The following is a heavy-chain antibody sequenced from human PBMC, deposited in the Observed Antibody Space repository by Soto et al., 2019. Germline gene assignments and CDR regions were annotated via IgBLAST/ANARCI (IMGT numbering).Heavy chain of an antibody. D-gene: IGHD3-22*01. Sequence: EVQLVESGGGLVQPGGSLRLSCAASGFTLSDHYMDWVRQAPGKGLEWVGRTRNKAKSYTTEYAASVKGRVTISRDDSKNSLYLQMNSLKTEDTAVDYCARAHLDNYYQDYWGQGTLVTVSS. J-gene: IGHJ4*02. V-gene: IGHV3-72*01. CDR3: ARAHLDNYYQDY. CDR1: GFTLSDHY. CDR2: TRNKAKSYTT.